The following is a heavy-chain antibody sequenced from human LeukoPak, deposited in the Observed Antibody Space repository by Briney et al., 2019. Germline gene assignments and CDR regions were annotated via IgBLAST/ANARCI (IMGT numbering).Heavy chain of an antibody. J-gene: IGHJ5*02. CDR3: ARAWNDDDWFDP. CDR2: ISGYSGNT. D-gene: IGHD1-1*01. Sequence: GASVKVSCKASGYTFTSYGISWVRQAPGQGLEWLGWISGYSGNTNYAQNLPGRFTMTTDTSTTTAYMELRSLRFDDTAVYCCARAWNDDDWFDPWGQGTLVTVSS. CDR1: GYTFTSYG. V-gene: IGHV1-18*01.